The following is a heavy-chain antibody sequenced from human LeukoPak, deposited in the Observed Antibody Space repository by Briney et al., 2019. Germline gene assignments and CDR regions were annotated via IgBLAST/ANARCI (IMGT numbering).Heavy chain of an antibody. J-gene: IGHJ3*02. V-gene: IGHV4-4*07. Sequence: PSETLSLTCTVSGGSISSYYWSWIRQPAGKGLEWIGRIYTSGSTNYNPSLKSRVTMSVDTSKNQFSLKLSSVTAADTAVYYCARPFAYDYVWGSYRGLSREQNAFDIWGQGTMVTVSS. CDR1: GGSISSYY. D-gene: IGHD3-16*02. CDR2: IYTSGST. CDR3: ARPFAYDYVWGSYRGLSREQNAFDI.